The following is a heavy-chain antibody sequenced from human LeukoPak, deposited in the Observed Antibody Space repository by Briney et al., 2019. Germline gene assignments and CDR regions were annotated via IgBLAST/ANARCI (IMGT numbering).Heavy chain of an antibody. D-gene: IGHD3-16*01. CDR2: INHSGST. CDR1: GGSFSGYY. V-gene: IGHV4-34*01. CDR3: ARVLITFGGIRPNAFDI. J-gene: IGHJ3*02. Sequence: SETLSLTCAVYGGSFSGYYWSWIRQPPGKGLEWIGEINHSGSTNYNPSLKSRVTISVDTSKNQFSLKLSSVTAADTAVYYCARVLITFGGIRPNAFDIWGQGTMVTVSS.